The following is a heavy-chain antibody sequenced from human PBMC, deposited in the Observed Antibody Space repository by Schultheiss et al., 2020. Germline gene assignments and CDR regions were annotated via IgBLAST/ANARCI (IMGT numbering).Heavy chain of an antibody. CDR3: ARVWNGSEPYYDSSGYYYHHGMDV. V-gene: IGHV4-31*03. CDR1: GGSISSGGYY. J-gene: IGHJ6*02. CDR2: IYYSGST. D-gene: IGHD3-22*01. Sequence: SETLSLTCTVSGGSISSGGYYWSWIRQHPGKGLEWIGYIYYSGSTYYNPSLKSRVTISVDTSKNQFSLKLSSVTAADTAVYYCARVWNGSEPYYDSSGYYYHHGMDVWGQGTTVTVTS.